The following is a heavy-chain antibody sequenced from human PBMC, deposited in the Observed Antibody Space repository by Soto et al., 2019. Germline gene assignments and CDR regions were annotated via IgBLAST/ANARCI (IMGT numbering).Heavy chain of an antibody. V-gene: IGHV1-69*12. J-gene: IGHJ5*02. CDR3: ARTNTAMVTGWFDP. CDR1: GGTFSSYA. Sequence: QVHLVQSGAEVKKPGSSVKVSCKASGGTFSSYAISWVRQAPGQGLEWMGGIIPIFGTANYAQKFQGRVTITADESTSTAYMELSSLRSEDTAMYYCARTNTAMVTGWFDPWGQGTLVTVSS. D-gene: IGHD5-18*01. CDR2: IIPIFGTA.